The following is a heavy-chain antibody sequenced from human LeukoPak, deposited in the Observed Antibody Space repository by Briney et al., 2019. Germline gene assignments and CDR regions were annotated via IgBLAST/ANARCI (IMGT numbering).Heavy chain of an antibody. D-gene: IGHD1-26*01. V-gene: IGHV4-59*01. J-gene: IGHJ4*02. Sequence: SETLSLTCTVSGGSISSYYWSWIRQPPGKGLEWIGYIYYSGSTNYNPSLKSRVTISVDTSKNQFSLKLSSVTAADTAVYYCARDVGATPGYFDCWGQGTLVTVSS. CDR1: GGSISSYY. CDR2: IYYSGST. CDR3: ARDVGATPGYFDC.